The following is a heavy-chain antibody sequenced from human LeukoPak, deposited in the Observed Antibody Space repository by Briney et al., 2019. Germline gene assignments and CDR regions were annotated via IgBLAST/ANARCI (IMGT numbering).Heavy chain of an antibody. D-gene: IGHD5-24*01. Sequence: GGSLRLSCAASGFTFSSYEMNWVRQAPGKGLEWVSSISSSSSYIYYADSVKGRFTISRDNAKNSLYLQMNSLRAEDTAVYYCARWPSVEMATIKDYWGQGTLVTVSS. CDR2: ISSSSSYI. V-gene: IGHV3-21*01. CDR3: ARWPSVEMATIKDY. CDR1: GFTFSSYE. J-gene: IGHJ4*02.